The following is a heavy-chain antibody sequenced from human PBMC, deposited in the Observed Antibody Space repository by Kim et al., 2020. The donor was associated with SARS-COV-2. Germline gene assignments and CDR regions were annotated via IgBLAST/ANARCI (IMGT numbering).Heavy chain of an antibody. V-gene: IGHV1-46*01. J-gene: IGHJ4*02. D-gene: IGHD3-10*01. CDR3: ARDHSGGSYFDY. Sequence: SSTQKFQGRLTMTRDTSTSTVYMELSSLRSDDTAVYYCARDHSGGSYFDYWGQGTLVTVSS.